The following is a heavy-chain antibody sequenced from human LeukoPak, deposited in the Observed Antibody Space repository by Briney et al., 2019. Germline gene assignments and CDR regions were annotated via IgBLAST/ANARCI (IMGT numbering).Heavy chain of an antibody. D-gene: IGHD4-17*01. J-gene: IGHJ4*02. CDR1: GFTFSNYW. CDR3: ARDQEGDYLFDY. V-gene: IGHV3-74*01. Sequence: GGSLRLSCAASGFTFSNYWLHWVRQAPGKGLVWVSRIDANAKTTSYADSVKGRFTISTDNAKKTLYLQMNSLRAEDTAVYYCARDQEGDYLFDYWGQGTLVTVSS. CDR2: IDANAKTT.